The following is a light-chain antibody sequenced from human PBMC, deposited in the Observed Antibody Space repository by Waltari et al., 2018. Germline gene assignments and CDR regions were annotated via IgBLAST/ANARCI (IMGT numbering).Light chain of an antibody. V-gene: IGLV3-21*03. J-gene: IGLJ2*01. Sequence: SYVLTQPSSVSVAPGKTATITCGVSYMGSKSAHWWQQKPGQAPVLVVSDDSDRPSGIPERFSGSNSGSTATLTISRVEAGDEADYFCQVWDSTSDHVVFGGGTKLTVL. CDR1: YMGSKS. CDR2: DDS. CDR3: QVWDSTSDHVV.